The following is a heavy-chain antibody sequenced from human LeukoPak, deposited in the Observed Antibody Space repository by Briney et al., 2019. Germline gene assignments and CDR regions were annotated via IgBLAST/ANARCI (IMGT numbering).Heavy chain of an antibody. CDR3: ARGRVDIVATITRVDY. D-gene: IGHD5-12*01. CDR1: GYTFTSYD. V-gene: IGHV1-8*01. J-gene: IGHJ4*02. CDR2: MNPNSGNT. Sequence: ASVKVSCKASGYTFTSYDINWVRQATGQGLEWMGWMNPNSGNTGYAQKFQGRVTMTRNTSISTAYMELSSLRSEDTAVYYCARGRVDIVATITRVDYWGQGTLVTVSS.